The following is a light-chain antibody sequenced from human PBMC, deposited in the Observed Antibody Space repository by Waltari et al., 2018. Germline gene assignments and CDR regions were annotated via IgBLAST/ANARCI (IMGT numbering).Light chain of an antibody. J-gene: IGKJ1*01. V-gene: IGKV3-20*01. Sequence: EIVLTQSPGTLSLSQGERATLSCRASRSITNNYLAWYQQKPGQAPRLLIYGASSRATGIPDRFSGIGSGTDFTLTISRLEPEDFAVYYCQQYDRSPWTFGQGTKVEFK. CDR3: QQYDRSPWT. CDR1: RSITNNY. CDR2: GAS.